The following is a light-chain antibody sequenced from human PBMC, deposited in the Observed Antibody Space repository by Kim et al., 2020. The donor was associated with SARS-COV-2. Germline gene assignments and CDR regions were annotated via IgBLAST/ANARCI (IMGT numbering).Light chain of an antibody. CDR2: GAS. CDR3: LQHNTYPIT. Sequence: GDRVTITCRASQDIINDLGWYQQNPGRAPKRLIYGASSLQSGGPSRFSGSGSGTEFTLTISSLQPEDFATYFCLQHNTYPITFGQGTRLEIK. J-gene: IGKJ5*01. CDR1: QDIIND. V-gene: IGKV1-17*01.